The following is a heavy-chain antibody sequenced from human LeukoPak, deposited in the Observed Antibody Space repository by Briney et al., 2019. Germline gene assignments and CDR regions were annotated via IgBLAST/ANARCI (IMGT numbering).Heavy chain of an antibody. CDR3: ARGYCSSTSCYVFAFDI. V-gene: IGHV3-11*06. D-gene: IGHD2-2*01. CDR1: GFTFSDYY. CDR2: INSNSSYT. Sequence: PGGSLRLSCAASGFTFSDYYMSWVRQAPGKGLEWVSYINSNSSYTNYAYSVKGRFTISRDNAKNSLYLQMNSLRAEDTAVYYCARGYCSSTSCYVFAFDIWGQGTMVTVSS. J-gene: IGHJ3*02.